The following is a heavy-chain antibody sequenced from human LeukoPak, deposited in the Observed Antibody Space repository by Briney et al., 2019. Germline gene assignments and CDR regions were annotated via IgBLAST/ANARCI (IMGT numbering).Heavy chain of an antibody. V-gene: IGHV4-61*02. CDR1: GGSISSGSYY. D-gene: IGHD6-6*01. CDR3: ARVYSSWYLDY. CDR2: IYTSGSA. Sequence: SETLSLTCTVSGGSISSGSYYWSWIRQPAGKGLEWIGRIYTSGSANYNPSLKSRVTISVDTSKNQFSLKLSSVTAADTAVYYCARVYSSWYLDYWGQGTLVTVSS. J-gene: IGHJ4*02.